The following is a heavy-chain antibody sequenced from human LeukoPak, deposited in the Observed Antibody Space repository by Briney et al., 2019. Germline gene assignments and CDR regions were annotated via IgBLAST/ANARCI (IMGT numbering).Heavy chain of an antibody. CDR3: ASDYYDSSCYYYARVE. CDR1: GYTFTGYY. V-gene: IGHV1-2*06. D-gene: IGHD3-22*01. Sequence: GASVKVSCKASGYTFTGYYMHWVRQAPGQGLEWMGRINPNSGGTNYAQKFQGRVTMTRDTSISTAYMELSRLRSDDTAVYYCASDYYDSSCYYYARVEWGQGTLVTVSS. CDR2: INPNSGGT. J-gene: IGHJ4*02.